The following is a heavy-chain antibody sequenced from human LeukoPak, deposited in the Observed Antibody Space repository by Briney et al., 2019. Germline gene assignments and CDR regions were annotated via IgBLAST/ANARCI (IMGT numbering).Heavy chain of an antibody. CDR3: ADASSWYSAFDI. D-gene: IGHD6-13*01. CDR1: GYSISSGYY. Sequence: SETLSLTCTVSGYSISSGYYWGWFRQPPGKGREWIGSNYHSGSTYYNPSLKSRVTISVDTSKNQFSLKLSSVTAADTAVYYCADASSWYSAFDIWGQGTMVTVS. J-gene: IGHJ3*02. CDR2: NYHSGST. V-gene: IGHV4-38-2*02.